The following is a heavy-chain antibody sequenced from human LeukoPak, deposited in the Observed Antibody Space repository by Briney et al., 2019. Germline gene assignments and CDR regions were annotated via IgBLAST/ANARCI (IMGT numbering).Heavy chain of an antibody. Sequence: SETLSLTCTVSGGSISSYYWSWIRQPPGKGLEWIGYIYYSGSTYYNPSLKSRVTISVDTSKNQFSLKLSSVTAADTAVYYCARAYYDILTGYSLPFDYWGQGTLATVSS. J-gene: IGHJ4*02. CDR3: ARAYYDILTGYSLPFDY. V-gene: IGHV4-59*12. D-gene: IGHD3-9*01. CDR2: IYYSGST. CDR1: GGSISSYY.